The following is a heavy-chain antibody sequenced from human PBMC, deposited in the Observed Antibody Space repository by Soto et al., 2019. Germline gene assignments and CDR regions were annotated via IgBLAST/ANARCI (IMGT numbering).Heavy chain of an antibody. V-gene: IGHV1-69*12. Sequence: QVKLVQSGTEVKKPGSSVKVSCKASGGTFSRYAINWVRQAPGQGLEWMGGITPIFGTPNYAKNFQGRVTITADGSTKPAYMELRRLRSEDTAVYYCAQTLGLAVSGPGRFDLWGRGTLVTVTS. D-gene: IGHD6-19*01. CDR2: ITPIFGTP. CDR1: GGTFSRYA. CDR3: AQTLGLAVSGPGRFDL. J-gene: IGHJ2*01.